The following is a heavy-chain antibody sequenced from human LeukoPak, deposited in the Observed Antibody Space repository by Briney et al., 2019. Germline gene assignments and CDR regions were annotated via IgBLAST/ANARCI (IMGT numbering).Heavy chain of an antibody. D-gene: IGHD5/OR15-5a*01. J-gene: IGHJ4*02. CDR3: AKGGLRVTDY. CDR1: GFIFSNYW. CDR2: VNNDGSST. V-gene: IGHV3-74*03. Sequence: GGSLRLSCAAFGFIFSNYWMHWVRHAPGKGLVWVSRVNNDGSSTTYADSVKGRFTISRDNAKNTLYLQMNSLRAEDTAVYYCAKGGLRVTDYWGQGTLVTVSS.